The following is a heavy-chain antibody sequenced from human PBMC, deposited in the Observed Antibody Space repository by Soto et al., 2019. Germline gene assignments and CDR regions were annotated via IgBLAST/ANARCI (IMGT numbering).Heavy chain of an antibody. V-gene: IGHV3-11*06. D-gene: IGHD6-13*01. Sequence: PGGSLRLSCAASGFTFSDYYMSWIRQAPGKGLEWVSYISSSSSYTNYADSVKGRFTISRDNAKNSLYLQMNSLRAEDTAVYYCARDLARIAAAAWSFDYWGQGTLVTSPQ. J-gene: IGHJ4*02. CDR1: GFTFSDYY. CDR2: ISSSSSYT. CDR3: ARDLARIAAAAWSFDY.